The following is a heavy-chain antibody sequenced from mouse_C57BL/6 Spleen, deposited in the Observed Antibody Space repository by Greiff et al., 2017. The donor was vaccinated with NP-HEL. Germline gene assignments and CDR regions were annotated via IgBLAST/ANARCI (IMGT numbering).Heavy chain of an antibody. CDR1: GYTFTSYG. CDR3: AAGSSPSR. J-gene: IGHJ2*01. Sequence: VKLMESGAELARPGASVKLSCKASGYTFTSYGISWVKQRTGQGLEWIGEIYPRSGNTYYNEKFKGKATLTADKSSSTAYMELRSLTSEDSAVYFCAAGSSPSRWGQGTTLTVSS. D-gene: IGHD1-1*01. CDR2: IYPRSGNT. V-gene: IGHV1-81*01.